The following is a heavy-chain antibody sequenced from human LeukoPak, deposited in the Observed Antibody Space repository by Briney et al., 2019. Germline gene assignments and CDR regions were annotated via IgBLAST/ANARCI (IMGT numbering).Heavy chain of an antibody. CDR2: IYHSGST. J-gene: IGHJ6*02. Sequence: PSETLSLTCTVSGYSISSGYYWGWIRQPPGKGLEWIGSIYHSGSTYYNPSLKSRVTISVDTSKNQFSLKLSSATAADTAVYYCAREDHIISGWELPRSPLGYYGMDVWGQGTTVTVSS. CDR1: GYSISSGYY. CDR3: AREDHIISGWELPRSPLGYYGMDV. D-gene: IGHD1-26*01. V-gene: IGHV4-38-2*02.